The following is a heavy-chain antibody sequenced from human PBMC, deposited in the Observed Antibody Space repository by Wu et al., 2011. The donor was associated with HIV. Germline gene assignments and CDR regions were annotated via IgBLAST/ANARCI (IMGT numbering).Heavy chain of an antibody. CDR2: INPNSGGT. J-gene: IGHJ4*02. Sequence: EVKKPGASVKVSCKASGYSFTGYYMHWVRQAPGQGLEWMGWINPNSGGTNYAQKFQGRVTMTRDTSISTAYMELSRLRSDDTAVYYCARGVYYDSSGYYSDYWGQGTLVTVSS. CDR1: GYSFTGYY. D-gene: IGHD3-22*01. CDR3: ARGVYYDSSGYYSDY. V-gene: IGHV1-2*02.